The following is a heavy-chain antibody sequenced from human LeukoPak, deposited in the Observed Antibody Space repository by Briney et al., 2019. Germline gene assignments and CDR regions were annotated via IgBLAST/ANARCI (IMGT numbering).Heavy chain of an antibody. Sequence: SGGSLRLSCAASGLTFSGYAMSWVRQAPGKGLEWVSTISGSGSATYYADSVRGRFTISRDNSKNTLYLQMNSLRAEDTAVYYCAKRAPYYFDYWGQGTLVTVSS. V-gene: IGHV3-23*01. CDR1: GLTFSGYA. CDR3: AKRAPYYFDY. J-gene: IGHJ4*02. CDR2: ISGSGSAT.